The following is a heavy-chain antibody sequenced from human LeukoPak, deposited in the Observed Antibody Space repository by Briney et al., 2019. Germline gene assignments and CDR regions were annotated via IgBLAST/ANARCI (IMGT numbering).Heavy chain of an antibody. CDR1: GFTFSSYA. D-gene: IGHD3-16*01. CDR3: AKDRGRAHFIYYFDY. V-gene: IGHV3-23*01. Sequence: GGSLRLSCAASGFTFSSYAMSWVRQAPGKGLEWVSAISGSGGSTYYADSVKGRFTISRDNSKNTLYLQMNSLRAEDTAVYYCAKDRGRAHFIYYFDYWGQGTLVTVSS. CDR2: ISGSGGST. J-gene: IGHJ4*02.